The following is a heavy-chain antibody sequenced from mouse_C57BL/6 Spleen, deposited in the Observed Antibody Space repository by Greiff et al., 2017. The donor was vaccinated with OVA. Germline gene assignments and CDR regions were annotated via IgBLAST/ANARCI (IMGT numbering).Heavy chain of an antibody. CDR1: GYAFSSSW. CDR2: IYPGDGDT. D-gene: IGHD1-1*01. J-gene: IGHJ1*03. Sequence: VQLQQSGPELVKPGASVKISCKASGYAFSSSWMNWVKQRPGKGLEWIGRIYPGDGDTNYNGKFKGKATLTADKSSSTAYMQLSSLTSEDSAVYFCARGGFITTVGGYFDVWGTGTTVTVSS. V-gene: IGHV1-82*01. CDR3: ARGGFITTVGGYFDV.